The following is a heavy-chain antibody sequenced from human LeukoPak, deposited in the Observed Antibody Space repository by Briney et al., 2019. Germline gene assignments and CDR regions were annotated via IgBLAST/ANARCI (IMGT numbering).Heavy chain of an antibody. J-gene: IGHJ4*02. D-gene: IGHD3-3*01. CDR1: GFTFSSYA. Sequence: GGSLRLSCAAAGFTFSSYAMSWVRQAPGKGLEWVSAISGSDDNTYYADSVKGRFTISRDNSKNTLYLQMNSLRAEDTAIYYCAKAPTIFGVVILPFDYWGQGTLVTVSS. V-gene: IGHV3-23*01. CDR2: ISGSDDNT. CDR3: AKAPTIFGVVILPFDY.